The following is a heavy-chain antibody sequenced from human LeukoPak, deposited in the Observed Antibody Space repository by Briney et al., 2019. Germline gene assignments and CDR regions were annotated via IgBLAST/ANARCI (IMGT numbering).Heavy chain of an antibody. CDR1: GGSISSSNYY. CDR3: ARGTWTIYSGYVGGRRNWFDP. J-gene: IGHJ5*02. D-gene: IGHD5-12*01. V-gene: IGHV4-39*01. Sequence: PSKTLSLTCTVSGGSISSSNYYWGWIRQSPGKGLEWMGTIYYSGSTYYNPSLKSRVTISVDTSKNQFSLKLSSVTAADTAVYYCARGTWTIYSGYVGGRRNWFDPWGQGTLVTVSS. CDR2: IYYSGST.